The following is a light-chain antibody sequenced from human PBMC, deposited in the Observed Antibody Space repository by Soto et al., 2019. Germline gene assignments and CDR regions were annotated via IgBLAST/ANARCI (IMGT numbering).Light chain of an antibody. CDR3: SSYTSSSTL. V-gene: IGLV2-14*01. Sequence: QSVLTQPASVSGSPGQPITISCTGTSSDVGSYNYVSWYQQHPGKAPKLMIYEVSDRPSGISSRFSGSKSGSTASLTISGLQTEDEADYYCSSYTSSSTLFGTGTKVTVL. CDR2: EVS. J-gene: IGLJ1*01. CDR1: SSDVGSYNY.